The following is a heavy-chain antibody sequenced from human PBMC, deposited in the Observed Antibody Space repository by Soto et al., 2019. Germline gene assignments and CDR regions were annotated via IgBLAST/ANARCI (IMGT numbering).Heavy chain of an antibody. CDR3: ARPSVPGGSYSCHY. V-gene: IGHV1-3*01. CDR1: GYAFTSYA. Sequence: ASVTVSCQASGYAFTSYAMHWVRQAPGQRLEWMGWINAGNGNTKYSQKFQGRVTITRDTSASTAYVELSSLRSEDTAVYYCARPSVPGGSYSCHYWGQGTLVTVSS. CDR2: INAGNGNT. D-gene: IGHD1-26*01. J-gene: IGHJ4*02.